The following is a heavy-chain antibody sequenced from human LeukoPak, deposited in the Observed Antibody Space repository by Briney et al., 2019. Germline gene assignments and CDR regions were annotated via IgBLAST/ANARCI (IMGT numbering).Heavy chain of an antibody. CDR1: GFTFSSYG. J-gene: IGHJ6*03. V-gene: IGHV3-30*02. D-gene: IGHD6-13*01. Sequence: GGSLRLSCAASGFTFSSYGMHWVRQAPGKGLEWVAFIRYDGSNKYYADSVKGRFTISRDNSKNTLYLQMNSLRAEDTAVYYCARSIAAAAKYYYYYYMDVWGKGTTVTVSS. CDR3: ARSIAAAAKYYYYYYMDV. CDR2: IRYDGSNK.